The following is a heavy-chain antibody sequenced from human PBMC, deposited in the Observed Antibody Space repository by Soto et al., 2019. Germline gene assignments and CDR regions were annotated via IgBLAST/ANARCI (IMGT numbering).Heavy chain of an antibody. Sequence: QVQLQESGPGLVKPSGTLSLTCAVSGVSISSHDWWTWVRQPPGKGLEWIGASHQSGNTPYNSSLESRVTISLDKSKNQLSLQLTSVTVADTAVYYCATRDTGRVYWGQGTLVTVSS. D-gene: IGHD5-18*01. CDR2: SHQSGNT. CDR3: ATRDTGRVY. V-gene: IGHV4-4*02. CDR1: GVSISSHDW. J-gene: IGHJ4*02.